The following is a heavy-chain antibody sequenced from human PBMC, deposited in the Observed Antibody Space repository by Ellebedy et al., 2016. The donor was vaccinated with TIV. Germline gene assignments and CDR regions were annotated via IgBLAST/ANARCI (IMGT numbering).Heavy chain of an antibody. D-gene: IGHD6-6*01. V-gene: IGHV4-39*01. CDR3: ARHLGVEYSFMDV. Sequence: SETLSLXCTVSGGSISSYYWSWIRQPPGKGLEWIGSIYYSGSTYYTPSLNSRVTISVDTSRNQFSLKLSSVTAADTAVYYCARHLGVEYSFMDVWGKGTTVTVSS. CDR1: GGSISSYY. CDR2: IYYSGST. J-gene: IGHJ6*03.